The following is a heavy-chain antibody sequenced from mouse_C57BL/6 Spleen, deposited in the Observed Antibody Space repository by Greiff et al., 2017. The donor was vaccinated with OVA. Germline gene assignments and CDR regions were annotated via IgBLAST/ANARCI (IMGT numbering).Heavy chain of an antibody. CDR3: AKHYGNGAMDY. J-gene: IGHJ4*01. CDR1: GFSLTSYC. D-gene: IGHD2-1*01. CDR2: LLGGGST. V-gene: IGHV2-9*01. Sequence: VQRVESGPGLVAPSQSLSITCTVSGFSLTSYCVDWVRQPPGKGLVWLGVLLGGGSTNYNSALISRLSISTDNSKSKVFLKMNSLQTDDTAMDYCAKHYGNGAMDYWGQGTSVTVSS.